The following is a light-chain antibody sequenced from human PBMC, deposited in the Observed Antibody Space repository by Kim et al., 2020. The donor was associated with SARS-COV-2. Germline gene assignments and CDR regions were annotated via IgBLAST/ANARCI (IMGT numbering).Light chain of an antibody. V-gene: IGLV1-40*01. CDR3: QSYDNLLGGGV. CDR2: DNT. CDR1: SPNIGAGYD. J-gene: IGLJ3*02. Sequence: QSVLTQPPSVSGAPGQRVTISCTGSSPNIGAGYDVQWYQQLPGTATNLLIYDNTNRSSVPPERFSGSKSGTSASLAITLRQAEDEAYYYCQSYDNLLGGGVFGGGTQLTVL.